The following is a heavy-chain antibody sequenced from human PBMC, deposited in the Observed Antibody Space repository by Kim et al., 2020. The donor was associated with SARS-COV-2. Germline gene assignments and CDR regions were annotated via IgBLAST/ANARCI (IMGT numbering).Heavy chain of an antibody. D-gene: IGHD3-22*01. J-gene: IGHJ4*02. V-gene: IGHV1-69*13. Sequence: SVKVSCKASGGTFSSYAISWVRQAPGQGLEWMGGIIPIFGTANYAQKFQGRVTITADESTSTAYMELSSLRSEDTAVYYCASLGGSYYYDSSGYFDYWGQGTLVTVSS. CDR3: ASLGGSYYYDSSGYFDY. CDR1: GGTFSSYA. CDR2: IIPIFGTA.